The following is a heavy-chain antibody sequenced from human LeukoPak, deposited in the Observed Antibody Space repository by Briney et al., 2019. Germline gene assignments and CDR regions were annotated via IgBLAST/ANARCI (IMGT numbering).Heavy chain of an antibody. D-gene: IGHD6-13*01. J-gene: IGHJ6*03. Sequence: SETLSLTCTVSGGSIGSGSYYWSWIRQPAGKGLEWIGRIYTSGSTNYNPSLKSRVTISVDTSKNQFSLKLSSVTAADTAVYYCASGIAAAELYYYMDVWGKGTTVTVSS. V-gene: IGHV4-61*02. CDR3: ASGIAAAELYYYMDV. CDR2: IYTSGST. CDR1: GGSIGSGSYY.